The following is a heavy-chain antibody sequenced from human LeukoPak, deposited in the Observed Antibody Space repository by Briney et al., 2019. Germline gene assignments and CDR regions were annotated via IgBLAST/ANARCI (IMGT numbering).Heavy chain of an antibody. D-gene: IGHD5-18*01. V-gene: IGHV5-10-1*01. Sequence: GESLKISCKGCGYSFTSYWISWVRQMPGKGLEWMGRIDPSDSYTNYSPSFQGHVTISADKSISTAYLQWSSLKASDTATYYCARGGQVDTAMVTHYWGQGTLVTVSS. CDR2: IDPSDSYT. CDR3: ARGGQVDTAMVTHY. J-gene: IGHJ4*02. CDR1: GYSFTSYW.